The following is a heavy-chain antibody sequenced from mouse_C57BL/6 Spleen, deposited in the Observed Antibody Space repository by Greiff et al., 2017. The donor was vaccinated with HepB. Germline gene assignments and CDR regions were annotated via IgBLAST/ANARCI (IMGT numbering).Heavy chain of an antibody. J-gene: IGHJ1*03. CDR2: IYPRSGNT. CDR1: GYTFTSYG. Sequence: VKLQQSGAELARPGASVKLSCKASGYTFTSYGISWVKQRTGQGLEWIGEIYPRSGNTYYNEKFKGKATLTADKSSSTAYMELRSLTSEDSAVYFCARDGVSSWYFDVWGTGTTVTVSS. V-gene: IGHV1-81*01. CDR3: ARDGVSSWYFDV. D-gene: IGHD1-1*02.